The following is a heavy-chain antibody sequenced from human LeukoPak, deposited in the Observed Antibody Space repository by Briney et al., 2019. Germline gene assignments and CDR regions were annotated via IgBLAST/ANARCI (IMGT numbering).Heavy chain of an antibody. Sequence: SVTVSCTASGDTFSSYAISCVRHAPGQGLEWMGEIIPIFGTTNYAQKFQGRVTITTDASTSTAYMELSSLRSEDTAVYYCATAIAAAGRPHSYDYYYMDVWGKGTTVTVSS. D-gene: IGHD6-13*01. V-gene: IGHV1-69*05. CDR2: IIPIFGTT. J-gene: IGHJ6*03. CDR1: GDTFSSYA. CDR3: ATAIAAAGRPHSYDYYYMDV.